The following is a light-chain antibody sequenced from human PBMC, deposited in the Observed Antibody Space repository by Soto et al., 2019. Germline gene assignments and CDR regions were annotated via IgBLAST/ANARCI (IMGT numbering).Light chain of an antibody. J-gene: IGLJ1*01. Sequence: QSALTQPASVSGSPGQSITISCTGTTSDVGGYDYVSWYQHHAGKGPKLLLFEVSSRPSGVSTRFSGSKSGNTASLTISGLQAEDEADYYCASYRSNSDIGVLGNGTKVTV. CDR2: EVS. CDR1: TSDVGGYDY. V-gene: IGLV2-14*01. CDR3: ASYRSNSDIGV.